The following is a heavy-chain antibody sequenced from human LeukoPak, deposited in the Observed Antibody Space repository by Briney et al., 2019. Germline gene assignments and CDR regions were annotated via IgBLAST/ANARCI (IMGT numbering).Heavy chain of an antibody. CDR1: GFTFSSYG. J-gene: IGHJ4*02. V-gene: IGHV3-33*01. D-gene: IGHD3-9*01. Sequence: GRSLRLSCAASGFTFSSYGMHWVRQAPGKGLEWVAAIWYDGSNKYYADSVKGRFTISRDNSKNTLYLQMNSLRAEDTAVYYCARDAGRYFDWLGYWGQGTLVTVSS. CDR2: IWYDGSNK. CDR3: ARDAGRYFDWLGY.